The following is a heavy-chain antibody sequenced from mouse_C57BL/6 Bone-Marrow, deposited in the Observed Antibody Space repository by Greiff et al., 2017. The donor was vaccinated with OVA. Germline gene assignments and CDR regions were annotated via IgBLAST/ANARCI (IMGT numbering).Heavy chain of an antibody. CDR3: ASNLYGNYSWFAY. D-gene: IGHD2-1*01. Sequence: VQLQQSGPELVKPGASVKISCKASGYAFSSSWMNWVKQRPGKGLEWIGRIYPGDGDTNYNGKFKGKATLTADKSSSTAYMQLSSLTYEDSAVYYCASNLYGNYSWFAYWGQGTLVTVSA. V-gene: IGHV1-82*01. CDR1: GYAFSSSW. J-gene: IGHJ3*01. CDR2: IYPGDGDT.